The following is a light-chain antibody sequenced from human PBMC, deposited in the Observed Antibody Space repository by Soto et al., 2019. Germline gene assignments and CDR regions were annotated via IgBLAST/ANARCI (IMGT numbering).Light chain of an antibody. V-gene: IGLV2-14*01. CDR1: STDVGRYNY. CDR3: TSYTSDITYV. J-gene: IGLJ1*01. Sequence: QSALTQPASVSGSPGQSITISCTGTSTDVGRYNYVSWYQQHPGKAPKLMVYDVSNRPSCVSNRFSGSKSGITASLTISGLQAEDEADYYCTSYTSDITYVFGTGTKLTVL. CDR2: DVS.